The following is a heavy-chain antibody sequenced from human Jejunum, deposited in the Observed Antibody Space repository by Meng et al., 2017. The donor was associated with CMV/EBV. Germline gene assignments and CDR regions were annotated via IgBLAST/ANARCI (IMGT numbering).Heavy chain of an antibody. V-gene: IGHV1-18*01. CDR3: TRDGLQYYDGSTY. D-gene: IGHD3-22*01. J-gene: IGHJ4*02. CDR1: GSTFTHFG. CDR2: ISPYNGDT. Sequence: CKASGSTFTHFGITWVRQAPGQGLEWMGWISPYNGDTEYAQKLQGRVTLTTDTSTTTAYMELRSLRSDDTAIYYCTRDGLQYYDGSTYWGQGTLVTVSS.